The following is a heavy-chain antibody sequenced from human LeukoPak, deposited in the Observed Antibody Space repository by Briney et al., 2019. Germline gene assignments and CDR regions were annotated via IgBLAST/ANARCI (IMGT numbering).Heavy chain of an antibody. D-gene: IGHD3-10*01. CDR2: INWNGGST. CDR1: GFTFDDYG. V-gene: IGHV3-20*04. Sequence: GGSLRLSCAASGFTFDDYGMSWVRQAPGKGLEWVSGINWNGGSTGYADSVKGRFTISRDNAKNSLYLQMNSLRAEDTALYYCASLYGSGSYYYAFDIWGQGTMVTVSS. J-gene: IGHJ3*02. CDR3: ASLYGSGSYYYAFDI.